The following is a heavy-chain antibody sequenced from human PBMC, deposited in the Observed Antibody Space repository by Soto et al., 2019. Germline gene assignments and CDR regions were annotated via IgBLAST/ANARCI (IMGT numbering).Heavy chain of an antibody. CDR2: IIPIFGTA. CDR1: GCTFSSYA. V-gene: IGHV1-69*06. J-gene: IGHJ4*02. Sequence: SVKVSCKASGCTFSSYAISWVRRAPGQGLEWMGGIIPIFGTANYAQKFQGRVTITADKSTSTAYMELSSLRSEDTAVYYCARTYSSGWYYFDYWGQGTLVIVSS. CDR3: ARTYSSGWYYFDY. D-gene: IGHD6-19*01.